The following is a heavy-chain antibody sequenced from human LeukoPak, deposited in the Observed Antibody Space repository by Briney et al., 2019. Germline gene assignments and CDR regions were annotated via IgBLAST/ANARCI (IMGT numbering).Heavy chain of an antibody. CDR2: INHSGST. J-gene: IGHJ6*03. D-gene: IGHD3-3*01. V-gene: IGHV4-34*01. Sequence: SETLSLTCAVYGGSFSGYYWSWLRQPPGKGLEWIGEINHSGSTNYNPSLKSRVTISVDTSKNQFSLKLSSVTAADTAVYYCARGRGITIFGVAPYYYYYYMDVWGKGTTVTVSS. CDR1: GGSFSGYY. CDR3: ARGRGITIFGVAPYYYYYYMDV.